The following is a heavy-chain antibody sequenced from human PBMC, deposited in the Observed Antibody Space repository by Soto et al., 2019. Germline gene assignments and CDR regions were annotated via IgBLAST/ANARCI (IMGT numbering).Heavy chain of an antibody. CDR1: GFNVSSNY. Sequence: EVQLVESGGGLVQPGGSLRLSCAASGFNVSSNYMSWVRQAPGKGLEWVAVIYSGGSTYYADSVKGRFIISRDNSENTLFVQMNSLRAEDTAVYYCGRDKAVGATDYWGQGTLVTVS. D-gene: IGHD1-26*01. CDR2: IYSGGST. J-gene: IGHJ4*02. V-gene: IGHV3-66*01. CDR3: GRDKAVGATDY.